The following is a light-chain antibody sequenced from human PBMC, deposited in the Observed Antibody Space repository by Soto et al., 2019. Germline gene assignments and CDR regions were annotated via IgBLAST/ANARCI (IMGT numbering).Light chain of an antibody. J-gene: IGLJ1*01. Sequence: QSVLTHPPSVSGAPGQRVTIYCTGSSSNIGAGYDVHWYQQRPGAAPKLLISANINRPSGVPDRFSGTKSGTTASLAVTGLQADDEGDYYCRSYDSILRGRYVFGTGTKLTVL. V-gene: IGLV1-40*01. CDR3: RSYDSILRGRYV. CDR2: ANI. CDR1: SSNIGAGYD.